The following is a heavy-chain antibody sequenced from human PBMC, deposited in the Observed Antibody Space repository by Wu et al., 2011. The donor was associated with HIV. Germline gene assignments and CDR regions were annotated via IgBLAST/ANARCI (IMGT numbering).Heavy chain of an antibody. Sequence: QVQLVQSGAEVKEPGASLKVSCKASGYTFTSYSLHWVRQAPGQGLEWMGIIYPTGGSTRYAQTFQGRVTMTRDTSTSTVYMELSSLTSEDTAVYYCARDTVQQGRSFYYYGMDVWGQGPRSPS. J-gene: IGHJ6*02. D-gene: IGHD6-13*01. V-gene: IGHV1-46*01. CDR1: GYTFTSYS. CDR2: IYPTGGST. CDR3: ARDTVQQGRSFYYYGMDV.